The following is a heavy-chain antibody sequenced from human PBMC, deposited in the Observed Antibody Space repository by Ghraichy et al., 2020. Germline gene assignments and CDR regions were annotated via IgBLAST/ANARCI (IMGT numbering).Heavy chain of an antibody. D-gene: IGHD3-22*01. CDR1: GYTFTSYG. CDR3: ARDFLPSYYYDRGPAEYFQH. J-gene: IGHJ1*01. V-gene: IGHV1-18*01. Sequence: ASVKVSCKASGYTFTSYGISWVRQAPGQGLEWMGWISAYNGNTNYAQKLQGRVTMTTDTSTSTAYMELRSLRSDDTAVYYCARDFLPSYYYDRGPAEYFQHWGQGTLVTVSS. CDR2: ISAYNGNT.